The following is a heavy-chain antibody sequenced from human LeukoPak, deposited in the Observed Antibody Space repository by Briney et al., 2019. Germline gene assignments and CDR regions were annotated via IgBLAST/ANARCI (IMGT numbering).Heavy chain of an antibody. D-gene: IGHD6-19*01. CDR2: IYTSGST. J-gene: IGHJ4*02. V-gene: IGHV4-61*02. CDR3: ARVGTWLIPDY. CDR1: GGSISSGSYY. Sequence: SQTLSLTCTVSGGSISSGSYYWSWIRQPAGKGLEWIGRIYTSGSTNYNPSLKSRVTISVDTSKNQFSLKLSSVTAADTAVYYCARVGTWLIPDYWSQGTLVTVSS.